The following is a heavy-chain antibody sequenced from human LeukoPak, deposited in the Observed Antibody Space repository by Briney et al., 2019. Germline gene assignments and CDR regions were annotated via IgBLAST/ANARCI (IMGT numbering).Heavy chain of an antibody. Sequence: SVKVSCKASGGTFSSYAISWVRQASGQGLEWMGGIIPIFGTANYAQKFQGRVTITADESTSTAYMELSSLRSEDTAVYYCARGTEWLGEYYYGMDVWGQGTTVTVSS. D-gene: IGHD5-12*01. J-gene: IGHJ6*02. V-gene: IGHV1-69*13. CDR1: GGTFSSYA. CDR3: ARGTEWLGEYYYGMDV. CDR2: IIPIFGTA.